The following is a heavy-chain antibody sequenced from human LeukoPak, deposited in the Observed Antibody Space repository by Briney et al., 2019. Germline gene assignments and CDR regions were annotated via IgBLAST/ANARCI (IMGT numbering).Heavy chain of an antibody. J-gene: IGHJ4*02. CDR3: AKRGVVIRVILVGFHKEAYYFDS. D-gene: IGHD3-22*01. CDR1: GFTFSSYS. CDR2: ISSSSSYI. Sequence: PGGSLRLSCAASGFTFSSYSMNWVRQAPGKGLEWVSSISSSSSYIYYADSVKGRFTISRDNAKNSLYLQMNSLRAEDTAVYFCAKRGVVIRVILVGFHKEAYYFDSWGQGALVSVSS. V-gene: IGHV3-21*04.